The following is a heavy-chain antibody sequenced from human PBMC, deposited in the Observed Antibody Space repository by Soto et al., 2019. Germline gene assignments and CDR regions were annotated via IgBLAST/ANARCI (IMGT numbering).Heavy chain of an antibody. CDR2: IYYTGST. V-gene: IGHV4-31*03. CDR3: ARIMTISGLVRYYMEV. J-gene: IGHJ6*03. CDR1: GGPISSGGFY. D-gene: IGHD3-3*01. Sequence: QVQLQESGPGLVKPSQTLSLTCTVSGGPISSGGFYWSWIRQHPGKGLEWIAYIYYTGSTYYNPSLKSRVTMSVDTSKNQFSLKLSSVTAADTAVYYCARIMTISGLVRYYMEVWGKGTTVTVSS.